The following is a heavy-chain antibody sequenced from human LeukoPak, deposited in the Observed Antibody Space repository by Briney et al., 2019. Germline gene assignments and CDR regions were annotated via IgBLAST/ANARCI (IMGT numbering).Heavy chain of an antibody. CDR3: ARVSDFWSGYYLSGTNNWFDP. J-gene: IGHJ5*02. Sequence: SETLSLTCTVSGGSISSGGYSWSWIRQHPGKGLEWIGYIYYSGSTYYNPSLKSRVTISVDTSKNQFSLKLSSVTAADTAVYYCARVSDFWSGYYLSGTNNWFDPWGQGTLVTVSS. CDR2: IYYSGST. V-gene: IGHV4-31*03. CDR1: GGSISSGGYS. D-gene: IGHD3-3*01.